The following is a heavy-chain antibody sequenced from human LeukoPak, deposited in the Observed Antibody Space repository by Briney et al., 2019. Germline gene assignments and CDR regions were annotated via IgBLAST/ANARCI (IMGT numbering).Heavy chain of an antibody. CDR2: FYSGGSI. CDR1: GFIFSNYA. CDR3: ARVPAKDYFYYMDV. Sequence: HPGGSLRLSCAASGFIFSNYAMSWVRQAPGKGLEWVSLFYSGGSIYYADSVKGRFTISRDSSKKTLYLQMNGLRAEDTAVYYCARVPAKDYFYYMDVWGNGTTVTVSS. V-gene: IGHV3-53*01. J-gene: IGHJ6*03.